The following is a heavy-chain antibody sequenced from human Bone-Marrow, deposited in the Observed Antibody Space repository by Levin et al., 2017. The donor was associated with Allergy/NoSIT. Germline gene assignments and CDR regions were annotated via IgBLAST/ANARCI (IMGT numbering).Heavy chain of an antibody. CDR2: ISYDGSNK. V-gene: IGHV3-30*18. CDR3: AKDLRYDYIWGSYSDY. J-gene: IGHJ4*02. D-gene: IGHD3-16*01. CDR1: GFTFSSYG. Sequence: LSLTCAASGFTFSSYGMHWVRQAPGKGLEWVAVISYDGSNKYYADSVKGRFTISRDNSKNTLYLQMNSLRAEDTAVYYCAKDLRYDYIWGSYSDYWGQGTLVTVSS.